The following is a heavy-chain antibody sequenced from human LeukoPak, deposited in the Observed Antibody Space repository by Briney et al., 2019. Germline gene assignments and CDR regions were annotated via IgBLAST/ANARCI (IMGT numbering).Heavy chain of an antibody. Sequence: SETLSLTCAVYGGSFSGYYWSWIRQPPGKGLEWIGEINHSGSTNYNPSLKSRVTISVDTSKNQFSLKLSSVTAADTAVYYCARGFGYSDFWSGPIEGNWFDPWGQGTLVTVSS. V-gene: IGHV4-34*01. CDR2: INHSGST. CDR1: GGSFSGYY. D-gene: IGHD3-3*01. J-gene: IGHJ5*02. CDR3: ARGFGYSDFWSGPIEGNWFDP.